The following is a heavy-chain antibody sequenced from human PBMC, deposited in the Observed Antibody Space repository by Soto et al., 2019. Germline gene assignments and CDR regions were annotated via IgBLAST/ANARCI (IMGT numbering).Heavy chain of an antibody. Sequence: GESLKISCKGSGYSFTSYWTGWVRQMPGKGLEWMGIIYPGDSDTRYSPSFQCQVTTSADKSISTAYLQRSSLKASDTAMYYCAGREAAGTTFDYWGQGTMVTVSS. D-gene: IGHD6-13*01. V-gene: IGHV5-51*01. CDR3: AGREAAGTTFDY. CDR1: GYSFTSYW. J-gene: IGHJ4*02. CDR2: IYPGDSDT.